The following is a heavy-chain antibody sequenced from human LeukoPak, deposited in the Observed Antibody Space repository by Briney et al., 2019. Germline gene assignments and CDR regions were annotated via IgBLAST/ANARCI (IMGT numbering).Heavy chain of an antibody. D-gene: IGHD1-26*01. V-gene: IGHV3-30-3*01. CDR3: AKDRTVGASYWYFDL. J-gene: IGHJ2*01. CDR1: GFTFSTYT. Sequence: PGGSLRLSCAASGFTFSTYTIHWVRQAPGKGLEWVAVISNDGHFKYYADSVKGRFTISRDSSKNTLFLHMNTLRAEDTAIYYCAKDRTVGASYWYFDLWGRGTLVTVSS. CDR2: ISNDGHFK.